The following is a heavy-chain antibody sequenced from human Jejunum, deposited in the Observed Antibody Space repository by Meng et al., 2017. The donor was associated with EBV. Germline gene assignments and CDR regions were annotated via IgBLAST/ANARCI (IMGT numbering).Heavy chain of an antibody. CDR2: INTGNGDT. D-gene: IGHD1-1*01. CDR3: ARDERIGPYYFDY. CDR1: GYSFTTYG. Sequence: QVPLVQSGAEGKKPXRPVKISCRASGYSFTTYGIHWLRQAPGERLKLMGWINTGNGDTLYPQKFQGRVNITRDTSANTAYMDLSSMLSEDTAMYYCARDERIGPYYFDYWGQGTLVTVSS. J-gene: IGHJ4*02. V-gene: IGHV1-3*04.